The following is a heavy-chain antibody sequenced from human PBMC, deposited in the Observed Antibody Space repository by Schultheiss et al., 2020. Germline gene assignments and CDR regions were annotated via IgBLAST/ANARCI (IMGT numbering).Heavy chain of an antibody. V-gene: IGHV4-34*01. D-gene: IGHD3-16*01. CDR2: IYYSGST. CDR1: GGSFSGYY. Sequence: SETLSLTCAVYGGSFSGYYWSWIRQHPGKGLEWIGYIYYSGSTNYNPSLKSRVTISVDTSKNQFSLKLSSVTAADTAVYYCAREEEGGYYFDYWGQGTLVNGYS. CDR3: AREEEGGYYFDY. J-gene: IGHJ4*02.